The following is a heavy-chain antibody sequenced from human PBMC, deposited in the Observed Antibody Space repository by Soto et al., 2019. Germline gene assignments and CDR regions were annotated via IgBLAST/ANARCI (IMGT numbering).Heavy chain of an antibody. Sequence: QVQLQESGPGLVKPSQTLSLTCTVSGDSMGSGDYYWTWIRQPPGKGLEWIGYIYYIGTTFYNPSLESRVNISIDTSKIHFSLRLISVTVADTAVYYCSRGSTYYAFLTWGQGTLVTVSS. CDR3: SRGSTYYAFLT. CDR1: GDSMGSGDYY. J-gene: IGHJ5*02. V-gene: IGHV4-30-4*01. D-gene: IGHD4-4*01. CDR2: IYYIGTT.